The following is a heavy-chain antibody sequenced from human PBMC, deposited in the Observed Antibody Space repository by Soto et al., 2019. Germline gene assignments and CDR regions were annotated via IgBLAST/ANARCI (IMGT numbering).Heavy chain of an antibody. CDR2: ISSSGSTI. CDR3: ARAKQLVRIFDY. V-gene: IGHV3-11*01. CDR1: RFTFSDYY. J-gene: IGHJ4*02. Sequence: PGGSLRLSCAASRFTFSDYYISWIRQAPGKGLGWVSYISSSGSTIYYADSVKGRFTISRDNAKNSLYLQMNSLRAEDTAVYYCARAKQLVRIFDYWGQGTLVTVS. D-gene: IGHD6-6*01.